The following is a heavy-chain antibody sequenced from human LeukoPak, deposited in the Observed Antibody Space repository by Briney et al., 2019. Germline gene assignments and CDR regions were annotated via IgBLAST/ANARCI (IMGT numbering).Heavy chain of an antibody. Sequence: GASVKVSCKASGYTFTSYYMHWARQAPGQGLEWMGIINPSGGSTSYAQKFQGRVTMTRDTSTSTVYMELSSLRSEDTAVYYCARVQSGELWSDYWGQGTLVTVSS. CDR3: ARVQSGELWSDY. J-gene: IGHJ4*02. V-gene: IGHV1-46*01. D-gene: IGHD5-18*01. CDR1: GYTFTSYY. CDR2: INPSGGST.